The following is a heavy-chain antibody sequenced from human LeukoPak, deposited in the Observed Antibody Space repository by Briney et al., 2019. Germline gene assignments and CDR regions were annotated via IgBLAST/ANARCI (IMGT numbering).Heavy chain of an antibody. J-gene: IGHJ4*02. V-gene: IGHV1-69*13. CDR3: AGDIAAAGFFAY. CDR2: IIPIFGTA. Sequence: SVKVSCKDSGGTFSSYAISWVRQAPGQGLEWMGGIIPIFGTANYAQKFQGRVTITADESTSTAYMELSSLRSEDTDVYYCAGDIAAAGFFAYWGQGTLVTVSS. D-gene: IGHD6-13*01. CDR1: GGTFSSYA.